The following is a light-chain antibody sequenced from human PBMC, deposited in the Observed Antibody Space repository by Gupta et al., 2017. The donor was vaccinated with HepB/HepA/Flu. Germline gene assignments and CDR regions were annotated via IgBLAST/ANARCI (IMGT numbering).Light chain of an antibody. Sequence: DIVMTQSPDSLPVSLGERATINCKSGQSVLYSSNNRNDLPWYQQKPGRPPKMLIYWASTRESGCPERRIGSGSGTEVTLTISSMQAEDVAVDYCQQYYSTTYTFGQGTKLEIK. CDR3: QQYYSTTYT. CDR2: WAS. V-gene: IGKV4-1*01. CDR1: QSVLYSSNNRND. J-gene: IGKJ2*01.